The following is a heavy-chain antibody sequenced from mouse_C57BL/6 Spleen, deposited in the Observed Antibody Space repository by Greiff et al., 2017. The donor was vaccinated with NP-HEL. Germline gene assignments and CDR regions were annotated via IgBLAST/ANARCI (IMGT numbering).Heavy chain of an antibody. J-gene: IGHJ2*01. CDR1: GYTFTDHT. CDR3: ASSDCYGSSHFDY. D-gene: IGHD1-1*01. Sequence: VKLMESDAELVKPGASVKISCKVSGYTFTDHTIHWMKQRPEQGLEWIGYIYPRDGSTKYNEKFKGKATLTADKSSRTAYMQLNSLTSEDSAVYFFASSDCYGSSHFDYWGQGTTLTVSS. V-gene: IGHV1-78*01. CDR2: IYPRDGST.